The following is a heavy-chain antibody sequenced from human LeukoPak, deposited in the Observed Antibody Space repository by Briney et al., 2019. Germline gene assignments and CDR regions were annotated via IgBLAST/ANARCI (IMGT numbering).Heavy chain of an antibody. J-gene: IGHJ4*02. D-gene: IGHD2-2*01. CDR2: ISYDGSNK. CDR1: GFTFSSYA. CDR3: ARGYCSRISCYVDY. Sequence: GGSLRLSCAASGFTFSSYAMHWVRQAPGKGLEWVAVISYDGSNKYYADSVKGRFTISRDISKNTLYLQMNSLRAEDTAVYYCARGYCSRISCYVDYWGQGTLVTVSS. V-gene: IGHV3-30*04.